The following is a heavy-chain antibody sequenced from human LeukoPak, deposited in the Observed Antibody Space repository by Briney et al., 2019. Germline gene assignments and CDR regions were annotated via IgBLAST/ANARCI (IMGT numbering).Heavy chain of an antibody. Sequence: PGGSLRLSCAASGFTFSSNYMSWVRQAPGKGLEWVSVIYSGCSTYYADSVKGRFTISRDNCKSTLYIQMNSLRAEDTAVYYCARAKPKNMVRGLIMRRESRYYFDYWGQGTLVTVSS. CDR3: ARAKPKNMVRGLIMRRESRYYFDY. CDR1: GFTFSSNY. J-gene: IGHJ4*02. CDR2: IYSGCST. D-gene: IGHD3-10*01. V-gene: IGHV3-53*01.